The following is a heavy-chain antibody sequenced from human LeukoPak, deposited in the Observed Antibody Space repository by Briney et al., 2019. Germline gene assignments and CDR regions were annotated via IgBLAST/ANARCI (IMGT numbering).Heavy chain of an antibody. Sequence: GGSLRLSCAASGFTFSSFAMHWVRQAPGKGLEWVADIWYNGSNKYYAESVKGRFTISRDNSKNTLYLQMNSLRAEDTAVYYCAKDLEYSSSSRIVYYYYGMDVWGQGTTVTVSS. CDR3: AKDLEYSSSSRIVYYYYGMDV. CDR1: GFTFSSFA. CDR2: IWYNGSNK. J-gene: IGHJ6*02. D-gene: IGHD6-6*01. V-gene: IGHV3-33*06.